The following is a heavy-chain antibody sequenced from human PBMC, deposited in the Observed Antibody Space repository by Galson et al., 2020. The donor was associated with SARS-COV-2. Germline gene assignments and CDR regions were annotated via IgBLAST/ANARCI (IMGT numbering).Heavy chain of an antibody. CDR3: ARDRGRSGYQY. Sequence: SETLSLTCTVSGGSISSYYWSWVRQPPGKGLEWIGDFFYSGSSNYNPSLKSRVTISLDTSKNQLSLKLNSVTAADTAVYYCARDRGRSGYQYWGQETLVTVSS. CDR2: FFYSGSS. J-gene: IGHJ4*02. V-gene: IGHV4-59*13. CDR1: GGSISSYY. D-gene: IGHD3-22*01.